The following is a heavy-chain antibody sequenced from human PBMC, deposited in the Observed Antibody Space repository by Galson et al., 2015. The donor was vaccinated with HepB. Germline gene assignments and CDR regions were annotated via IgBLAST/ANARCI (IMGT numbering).Heavy chain of an antibody. Sequence: SLRLSCAASGFTFSSYSMNWVRQAPGKGLEWVSSISSSSSYIYYADSVKGRFTISRDNAKNSLYLQMNSLRAEDTAVYYCARAGDYPHYFDYWGQGTLVTVSS. CDR3: ARAGDYPHYFDY. CDR1: GFTFSSYS. V-gene: IGHV3-21*01. D-gene: IGHD4-11*01. CDR2: ISSSSSYI. J-gene: IGHJ4*02.